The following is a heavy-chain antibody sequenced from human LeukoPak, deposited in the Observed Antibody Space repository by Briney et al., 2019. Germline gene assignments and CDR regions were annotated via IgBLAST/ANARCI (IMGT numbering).Heavy chain of an antibody. V-gene: IGHV3-74*01. J-gene: IGHJ4*02. CDR3: AASGMGSSWYASDY. CDR1: GFPFSTYW. Sequence: GSLRLPCATPGFPFSTYWMHWVPQAPGKGLVWVSLIYSDGSTTSYADSVKGRFTISRDNAKNTMYLQMNSLRAEDTAVYYCAASGMGSSWYASDYWGQGTLVTVSS. D-gene: IGHD6-13*01. CDR2: IYSDGSTT.